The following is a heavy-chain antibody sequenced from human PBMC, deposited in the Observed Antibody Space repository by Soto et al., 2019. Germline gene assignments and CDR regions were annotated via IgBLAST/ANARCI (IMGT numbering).Heavy chain of an antibody. V-gene: IGHV2-5*02. CDR3: SRRDYRSGFFDY. J-gene: IGHJ4*02. Sequence: SGPTLLNPTHTLTLTCPFSGFSLTTSGVAVGWIRQPPGKALEWLALIYLDDDKRYSPSLKSRLTITKDTSKNQVVLTMTTMDLVDTASYCCSRRDYRSGFFDYWGQGVLVTVSS. CDR2: IYLDDDK. CDR1: GFSLTTSGVA. D-gene: IGHD4-4*01.